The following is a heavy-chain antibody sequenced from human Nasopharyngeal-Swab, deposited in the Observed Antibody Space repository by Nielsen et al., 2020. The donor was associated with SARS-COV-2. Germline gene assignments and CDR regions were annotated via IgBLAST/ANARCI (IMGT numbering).Heavy chain of an antibody. CDR3: ASWDGFSLYYGMDV. D-gene: IGHD3-3*01. Sequence: ASVKVSCKASGYTFTSFAMHWVRQAPGQRLEWMGWINGGNGNTKYSQKFQGRVTFTRDTSASTAYMELSSLRSEDTAVYYCASWDGFSLYYGMDVWGQGTTVTVSS. V-gene: IGHV1-3*01. J-gene: IGHJ6*02. CDR2: INGGNGNT. CDR1: GYTFTSFA.